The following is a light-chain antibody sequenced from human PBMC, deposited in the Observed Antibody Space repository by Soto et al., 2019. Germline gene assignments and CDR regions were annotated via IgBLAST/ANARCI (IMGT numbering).Light chain of an antibody. CDR3: QQYGTSRFT. V-gene: IGKV3-20*01. CDR2: GAS. CDR1: QSISNSY. J-gene: IGKJ3*01. Sequence: EIVLTQAPGTLSLSPGERATLSCRASQSISNSYLAWYQKTPGHAPRLLVYGASARATGIPDRFSGSGSGTDSTLTISRLEPEDFAVYYCQQYGTSRFTFGPGTKFDIK.